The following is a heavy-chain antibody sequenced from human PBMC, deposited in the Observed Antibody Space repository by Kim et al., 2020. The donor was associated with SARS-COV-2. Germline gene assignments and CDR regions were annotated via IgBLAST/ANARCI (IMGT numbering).Heavy chain of an antibody. Sequence: SETLSLTCAVYGGSFSGYYWSWIRQPPGKGLEWIGEINHSGSTNYNPSLKSRVTISVDTSKNQFSLKLSSVTAADTAVYYCARAAAGLHRWGQGTLVTVSS. J-gene: IGHJ4*02. D-gene: IGHD6-13*01. CDR2: INHSGST. CDR3: ARAAAGLHR. CDR1: GGSFSGYY. V-gene: IGHV4-34*01.